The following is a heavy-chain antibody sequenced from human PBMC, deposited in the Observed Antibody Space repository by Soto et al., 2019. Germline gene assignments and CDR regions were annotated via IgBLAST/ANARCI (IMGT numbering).Heavy chain of an antibody. D-gene: IGHD1-1*01. CDR1: GYTFTGYY. CDR2: INPNSGGT. V-gene: IGHV1-2*02. J-gene: IGHJ6*02. Sequence: ASVKVSCKASGYTFTGYYMHWVRQAPGQGLEWMGWINPNSGGTNYAQKFQVRVTMTRDTSITTAYMELSRLRSDDTAVYYCARNWNHGWRAPYYYGMDVWGQGTTVTVSS. CDR3: ARNWNHGWRAPYYYGMDV.